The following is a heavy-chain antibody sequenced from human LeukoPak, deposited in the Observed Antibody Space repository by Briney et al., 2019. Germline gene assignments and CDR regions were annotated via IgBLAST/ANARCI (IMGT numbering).Heavy chain of an antibody. CDR3: ARQLPYYYGLDV. CDR2: IYYSGST. V-gene: IGHV4-39*01. CDR1: GGSIGSSSYY. Sequence: SETLSLTCTVSGGSIGSSSYYWGWIRQPPGKGLEWIGSIYYSGSTYYNPSLKSRVTISVDTSKNQFSLKLSSVTAADTAVYYCARQLPYYYGLDVWGKGTTVTISS. J-gene: IGHJ6*04.